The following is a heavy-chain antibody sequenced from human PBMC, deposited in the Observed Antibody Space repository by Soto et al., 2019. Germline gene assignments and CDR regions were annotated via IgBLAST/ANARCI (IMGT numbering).Heavy chain of an antibody. J-gene: IGHJ4*02. V-gene: IGHV1-3*01. CDR1: GKIFSNYA. CDR2: INVGRGNL. Sequence: VASVKVSCKASGKIFSNYAIHWVRQAPGQRLEWMGWINVGRGNLKYSERFQGKVTLTRDGSASTAFMELNSLTFEDTAVYYCAGDEDHYSNNWGRFDFWGQGTTVTVSS. CDR3: AGDEDHYSNNWGRFDF. D-gene: IGHD7-27*01.